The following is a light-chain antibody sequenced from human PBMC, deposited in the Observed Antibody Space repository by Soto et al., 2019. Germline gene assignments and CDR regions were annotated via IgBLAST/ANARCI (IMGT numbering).Light chain of an antibody. CDR3: QQYGSSPRYT. V-gene: IGKV3-20*01. Sequence: EIVLTQFPDTVSLSPGERATLSCRASQSVRNSYLAWYQQRPGQAPRLLIYGADSRASGIPDRFSGSGSDTDFTLTISRLEPEDFAVYYCQQYGSSPRYTFGQGTKLEI. J-gene: IGKJ2*01. CDR1: QSVRNSY. CDR2: GAD.